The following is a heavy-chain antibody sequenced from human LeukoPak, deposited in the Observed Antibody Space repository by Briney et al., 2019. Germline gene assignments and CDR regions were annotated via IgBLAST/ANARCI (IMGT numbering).Heavy chain of an antibody. CDR1: GFTFSSYG. D-gene: IGHD1-26*01. V-gene: IGHV3-30*02. J-gene: IGHJ4*02. CDR3: ANCYSGSYDFDY. Sequence: GGSLRLSCAASGFTFSSYGMHWVRQAPGKGLEWVAFIRYDGSNKYYADSVKGRFTISRDNSKNTLYLQMNSLRAEDTAVYYCANCYSGSYDFDYWGQGTLVTVSP. CDR2: IRYDGSNK.